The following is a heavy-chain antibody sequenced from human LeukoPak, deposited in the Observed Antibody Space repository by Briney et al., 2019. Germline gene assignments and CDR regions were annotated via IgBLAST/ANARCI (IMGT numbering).Heavy chain of an antibody. CDR2: ISFDGSIK. Sequence: GGSLRLSCVASGFTLSSYAVPWVRQAPGKGLEWVAVISFDGSIKYYADSVKGRFTISRDNSKNTLYLQMNSLRDEDTAVYYCAKSGTRSSWSPRVKTYFDYWGQGTLVTVSS. CDR3: AKSGTRSSWSPRVKTYFDY. D-gene: IGHD6-13*01. J-gene: IGHJ4*02. V-gene: IGHV3-30*18. CDR1: GFTLSSYA.